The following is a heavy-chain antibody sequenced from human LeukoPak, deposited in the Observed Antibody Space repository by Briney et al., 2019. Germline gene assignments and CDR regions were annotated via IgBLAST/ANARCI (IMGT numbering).Heavy chain of an antibody. J-gene: IGHJ1*01. V-gene: IGHV4-34*01. D-gene: IGHD3-9*01. CDR1: GGSFSGYY. CDR3: ARAGVLRYFDWLVSAEYFQH. Sequence: PSETLSLTCAVYGGSFSGYYWSWIRQPPGKGLEWIGEINHSGSTNYNPSLKSRVTISVDTSKNQFSLKLSSVTAADTAVYYCARAGVLRYFDWLVSAEYFQHWGQGTLVTVSS. CDR2: INHSGST.